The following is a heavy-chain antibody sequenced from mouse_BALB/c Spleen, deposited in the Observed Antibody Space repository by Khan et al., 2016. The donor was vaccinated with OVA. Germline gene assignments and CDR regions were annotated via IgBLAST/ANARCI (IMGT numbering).Heavy chain of an antibody. Sequence: DLVKPGASVKLSCKASGYTFTSYWINWIKQRPGQGLEWIGRLAPGSGSSDYIEMFTGPATLTVDTSSSTAYIQLSSLSSEDSAVYFCARSNYYGRSLYAMDYWGQGTSVTVSS. CDR2: LAPGSGSS. J-gene: IGHJ4*01. CDR3: ARSNYYGRSLYAMDY. V-gene: IGHV1S41*01. CDR1: GYTFTSYW. D-gene: IGHD1-1*01.